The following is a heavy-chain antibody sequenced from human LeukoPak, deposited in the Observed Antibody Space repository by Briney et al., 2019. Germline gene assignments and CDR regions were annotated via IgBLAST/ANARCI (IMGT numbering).Heavy chain of an antibody. CDR2: ISAYNGNT. Sequence: GASVKVSCKASGYTFTSYGISWVRQAPGQGLEWMGWISAYNGNTNYAQKLQGRVTMTTDTSTSTAYMELRSLRSDDTAVYYCARVLSYDWLTYSWFDPWGQGTLVTVSS. D-gene: IGHD3-3*01. V-gene: IGHV1-18*01. CDR3: ARVLSYDWLTYSWFDP. J-gene: IGHJ5*02. CDR1: GYTFTSYG.